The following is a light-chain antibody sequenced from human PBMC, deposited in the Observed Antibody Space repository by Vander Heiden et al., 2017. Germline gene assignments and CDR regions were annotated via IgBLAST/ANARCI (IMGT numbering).Light chain of an antibody. CDR1: QGISSY. J-gene: IGKJ5*01. Sequence: DIQLTQSPSLLSASVGDRVTITCRASQGISSYLAWYQQKPGKAPKLLIYAASTLQSGLPSRFSRSGSGTEFTLTISSLQPEDFAPYYCQQLNSYPSITFGQGTRLEIK. CDR3: QQLNSYPSIT. V-gene: IGKV1-9*01. CDR2: AAS.